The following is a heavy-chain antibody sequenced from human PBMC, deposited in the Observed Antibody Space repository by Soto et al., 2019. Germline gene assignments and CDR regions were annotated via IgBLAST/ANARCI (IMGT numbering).Heavy chain of an antibody. CDR1: GFSVSDNY. D-gene: IGHD6-6*01. V-gene: IGHV3-53*01. CDR3: AGTDRGSSSIQFDY. J-gene: IGHJ4*02. CDR2: IYMDDTT. Sequence: EVQLVESGGGLIQPGGSLRLSCVASGFSVSDNYMSWVRQAPGKGLEWIAVIYMDDTTYYADSMKGRFTVSRDDSKNTLYLHMNSLRAEDTAVYYCAGTDRGSSSIQFDYWGQGTLVTVSS.